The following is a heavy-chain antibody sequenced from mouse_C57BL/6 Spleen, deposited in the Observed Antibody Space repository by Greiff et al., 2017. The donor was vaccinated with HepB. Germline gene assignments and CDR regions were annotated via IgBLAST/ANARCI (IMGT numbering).Heavy chain of an antibody. CDR1: GYTFTDYY. CDR2: INPNNGGT. Sequence: VQLKQSGPELVKPGASVKISCKASGYTFTDYYMNWVKQSHGKSLEWIGDINPNNGGTSYNQKFKGKATLTVDKSSSTAYMELRSLTSEDSAVFYCARYDGYSPFAYWGQGTLVTVSA. CDR3: ARYDGYSPFAY. V-gene: IGHV1-26*01. J-gene: IGHJ3*01. D-gene: IGHD2-3*01.